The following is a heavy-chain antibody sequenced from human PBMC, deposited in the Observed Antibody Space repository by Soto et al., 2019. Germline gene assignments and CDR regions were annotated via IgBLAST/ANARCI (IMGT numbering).Heavy chain of an antibody. CDR1: GFTFDDYT. J-gene: IGHJ4*02. CDR2: ISWDGGST. Sequence: PGGSLRLSCAASGFTFDDYTMHWVRQAPGKGLEWVSLISWDGGSTYYADSVRGRFTISRDNSKNSLYLQMNSLRTEDTALYYCAKGGSITMVRGVFEGWGQGTLVTVSS. D-gene: IGHD3-10*01. CDR3: AKGGSITMVRGVFEG. V-gene: IGHV3-43*01.